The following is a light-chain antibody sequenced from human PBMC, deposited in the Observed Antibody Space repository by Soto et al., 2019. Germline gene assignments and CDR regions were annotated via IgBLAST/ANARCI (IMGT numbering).Light chain of an antibody. Sequence: ETVMTQSPATLSVSPGERATLSCGASQSVSTNLAWYQQKPGQAPRLLIYGASARATGIPTRFSGSGSGTEFTLIISSLQPEDFAVYYCHQYLNWPQAFGQGTKVEIK. CDR3: HQYLNWPQA. CDR1: QSVSTN. CDR2: GAS. V-gene: IGKV3-15*01. J-gene: IGKJ1*01.